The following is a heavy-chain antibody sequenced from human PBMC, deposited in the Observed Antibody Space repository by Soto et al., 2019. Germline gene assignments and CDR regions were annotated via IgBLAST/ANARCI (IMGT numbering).Heavy chain of an antibody. CDR1: GFTFSSYG. CDR3: VKDGSSGWPYFYGMDV. J-gene: IGHJ6*02. V-gene: IGHV3-30*18. D-gene: IGHD6-19*01. Sequence: GGSLRLSCAASGFTFSSYGMHWVRQAPGKGLEWVAVISYDGRNKYYADAVKGRFTISRDNSKNTLYLQMSSLRAEDTAVYYCVKDGSSGWPYFYGMDVWGQGTTVTVSS. CDR2: ISYDGRNK.